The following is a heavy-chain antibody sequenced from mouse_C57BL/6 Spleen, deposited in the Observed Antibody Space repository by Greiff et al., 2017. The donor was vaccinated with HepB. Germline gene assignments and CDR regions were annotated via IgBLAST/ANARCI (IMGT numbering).Heavy chain of an antibody. J-gene: IGHJ4*01. Sequence: QVHVKQSGAELAKPGASVKLSCKASGYTFTSYWMHWVKQRPGQGLEWIGYINPSSGYTKYNQKFKDTATFPADKSSSTAYMQLSSLTYEDSAVYYCAKRITTVVAEGDAIGYWGQGTSVTVSS. D-gene: IGHD1-1*01. CDR2: INPSSGYT. V-gene: IGHV1-7*01. CDR3: AKRITTVVAEGDAIGY. CDR1: GYTFTSYW.